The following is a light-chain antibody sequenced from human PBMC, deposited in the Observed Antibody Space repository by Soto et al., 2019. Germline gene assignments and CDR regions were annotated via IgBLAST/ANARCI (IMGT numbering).Light chain of an antibody. V-gene: IGLV2-14*01. J-gene: IGLJ1*01. Sequence: QSALTQPASVSGSPGQSITISCTGTSSDVGAYDYVSWYQQHPGKAPKLMIYEVTNRPSGVSNRFSGSKSGNTASLTISGLQPEDEADYYCNSYTSRYTFVLGTGTKLTVL. CDR3: NSYTSRYTFV. CDR1: SSDVGAYDY. CDR2: EVT.